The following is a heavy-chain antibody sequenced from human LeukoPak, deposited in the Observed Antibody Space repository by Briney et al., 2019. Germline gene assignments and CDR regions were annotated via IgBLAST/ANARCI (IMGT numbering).Heavy chain of an antibody. CDR1: GFTFSSYW. CDR3: ARDRLSFIVGATNYFDY. J-gene: IGHJ4*02. V-gene: IGHV3-7*01. CDR2: IKQDGSEK. D-gene: IGHD1-26*01. Sequence: GGSLRLSCAASGFTFSSYWMSWVRQAPGKGLEWVANIKQDGSEKYYVDSVKGRFTISRDNAKTSLYLQMNSLRAEDTTVYYCARDRLSFIVGATNYFDYWGQGTLVTVSS.